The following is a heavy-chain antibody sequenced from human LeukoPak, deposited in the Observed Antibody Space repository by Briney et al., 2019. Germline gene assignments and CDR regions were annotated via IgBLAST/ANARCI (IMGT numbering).Heavy chain of an antibody. CDR1: GGSISSYY. CDR3: ARPYSSNWYGAFDI. D-gene: IGHD6-13*01. V-gene: IGHV4-59*01. Sequence: SETLSLTCTVSGGSISSYYWSWIRQPPGKGLEWIGYIYYSGSTNYNPSLKSRVTISVDTSKNQFSLKLSSVTAADTAVYYCARPYSSNWYGAFDIRGQGTMVTVSS. J-gene: IGHJ3*02. CDR2: IYYSGST.